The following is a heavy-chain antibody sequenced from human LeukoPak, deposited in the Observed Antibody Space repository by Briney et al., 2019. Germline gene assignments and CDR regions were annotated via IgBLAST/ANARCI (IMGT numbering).Heavy chain of an antibody. J-gene: IGHJ4*02. CDR1: GGSFSGYY. D-gene: IGHD4-11*01. Sequence: SETLSLTCAVYGGSFSGYYWSWIRQPPGKGLEWIGYIYHSGSTYYNPSLKSRVTISVDRSKNQFSLKLSSVTAADTAVYYCARVPHSRGYFDYWGQGTLVTVSS. CDR2: IYHSGST. CDR3: ARVPHSRGYFDY. V-gene: IGHV4-30-2*01.